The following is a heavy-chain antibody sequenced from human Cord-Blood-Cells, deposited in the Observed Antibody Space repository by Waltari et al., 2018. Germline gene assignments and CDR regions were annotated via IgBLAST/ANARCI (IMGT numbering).Heavy chain of an antibody. J-gene: IGHJ3*02. CDR2: INPNSGGT. Sequence: QVQLVQSGAEVKKPGASVKVSCKASGYTFTGYYMHWVRQAPGQGLEWMGWINPNSGGTNYAQKFQGRVTMTRDTSISTAYMELSRLRSDDTAVYYCARAFPIDFWSGYYTGAFDIWGQGTMVTVSS. CDR1: GYTFTGYY. V-gene: IGHV1-2*02. CDR3: ARAFPIDFWSGYYTGAFDI. D-gene: IGHD3-3*01.